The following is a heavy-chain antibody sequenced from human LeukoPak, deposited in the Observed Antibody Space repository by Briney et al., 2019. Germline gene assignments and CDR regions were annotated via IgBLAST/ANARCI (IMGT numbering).Heavy chain of an antibody. J-gene: IGHJ4*02. V-gene: IGHV4-34*01. CDR3: ARAPGGLWFRFDY. D-gene: IGHD3-10*01. Sequence: SETLSLTCAVYGGSFSGYYWSWIRQPPGKGLEWIGEINHSGSTNYNPSLKSRVTISVDTSKNQFSLKLSSVTAADTAVYYCARAPGGLWFRFDYWGQGTLVTVSS. CDR2: INHSGST. CDR1: GGSFSGYY.